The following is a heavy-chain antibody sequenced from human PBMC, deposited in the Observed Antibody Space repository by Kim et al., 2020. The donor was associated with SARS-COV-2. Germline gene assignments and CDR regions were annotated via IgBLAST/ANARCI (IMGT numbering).Heavy chain of an antibody. D-gene: IGHD3-22*01. CDR3: ARLSPAPYYYDSSGYYDY. Sequence: SETLSLTCTVSGGSISSSSYYWGWIRQPPGKGLEWIGSIYYSGSTYYNPSLKSRVTISVDTSKNQFSLKLSSVTAADTAVYYCARLSPAPYYYDSSGYYDYWGQGTLVTVSS. J-gene: IGHJ4*02. V-gene: IGHV4-39*01. CDR2: IYYSGST. CDR1: GGSISSSSYY.